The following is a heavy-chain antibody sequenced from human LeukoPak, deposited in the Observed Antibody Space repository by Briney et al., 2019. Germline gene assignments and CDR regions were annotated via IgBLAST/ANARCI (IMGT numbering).Heavy chain of an antibody. CDR1: GGSISTNY. CDR3: ARLLSNIVGPTRLYNWFDP. Sequence: SETLSLTCTVSGGSISTNYWSWIRQPPGKGLEWIGYMYYSGSTNYNPSLKSRVTISVDTSKNQFSLKLSSVTAADTAVYYCARLLSNIVGPTRLYNWFDPWGQGTLVTVSS. CDR2: MYYSGST. V-gene: IGHV4-59*12. D-gene: IGHD1-26*01. J-gene: IGHJ5*02.